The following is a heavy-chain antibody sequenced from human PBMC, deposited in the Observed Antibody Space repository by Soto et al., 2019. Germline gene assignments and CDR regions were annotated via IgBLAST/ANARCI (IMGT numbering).Heavy chain of an antibody. V-gene: IGHV4-4*07. CDR2: IYTSGST. Sequence: SCKASGYTFTSYYMHWVRQAPGQGLEWIGRIYTSGSTNYNPSLKSRVTMSVDTSKNQFSLKLSSVTAADTAVYYCARVLPHDPYWFDPWGQGTLVTGSA. D-gene: IGHD1-1*01. J-gene: IGHJ5*02. CDR1: GYTFTSYY. CDR3: ARVLPHDPYWFDP.